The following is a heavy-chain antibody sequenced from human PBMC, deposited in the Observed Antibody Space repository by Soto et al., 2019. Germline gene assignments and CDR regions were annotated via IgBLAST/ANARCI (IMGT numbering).Heavy chain of an antibody. D-gene: IGHD4-17*01. CDR2: ISAYNGNT. V-gene: IGHV1-18*01. Sequence: QVQLVQSGAEVKKPGASVKVSCKASGYTFTSYGISWVRQAPGQGLEWMGWISAYNGNTNYAQKLQGRVTMTTDTTAIIAYIELRRRRSDDTSVYCCWRESTPGTTIPHCYYYYFMYVWGKGTTVTVSS. CDR3: WRESTPGTTIPHCYYYYFMYV. J-gene: IGHJ6*03. CDR1: GYTFTSYG.